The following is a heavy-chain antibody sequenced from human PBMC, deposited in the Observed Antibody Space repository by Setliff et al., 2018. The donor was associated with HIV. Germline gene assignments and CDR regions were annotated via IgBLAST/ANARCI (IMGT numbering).Heavy chain of an antibody. CDR2: IYYSGST. CDR3: ARDRSDYYNLPGYFDH. Sequence: SETLSLTCTVSGGSVNSTNYYWGWIRQPPGKGLEWIGSIYYSGSTYYNPSLKSRVTISVDTSRNQFSLKLSSVTAADTAVYYCARDRSDYYNLPGYFDHWGQGTPVTVSS. J-gene: IGHJ4*02. CDR1: GGSVNSTNYY. D-gene: IGHD3-3*01. V-gene: IGHV4-39*07.